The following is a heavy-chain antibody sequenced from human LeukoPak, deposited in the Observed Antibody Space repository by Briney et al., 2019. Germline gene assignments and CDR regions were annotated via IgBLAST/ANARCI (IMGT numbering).Heavy chain of an antibody. Sequence: GGSLRLSCAASGFTFSSYAMSWVRQAPGKGLEWVSAISGSGGSTYYADSVKGRFTISRDNSENTLYLQMNSLRAEDTAIYYCVKRSRDGYNSPLDSWGQGTLVTVSP. CDR3: VKRSRDGYNSPLDS. D-gene: IGHD5-24*01. J-gene: IGHJ4*02. V-gene: IGHV3-23*01. CDR1: GFTFSSYA. CDR2: ISGSGGST.